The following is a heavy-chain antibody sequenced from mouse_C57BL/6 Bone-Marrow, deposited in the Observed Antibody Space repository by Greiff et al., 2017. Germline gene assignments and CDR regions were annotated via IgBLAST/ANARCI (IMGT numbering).Heavy chain of an antibody. J-gene: IGHJ2*01. V-gene: IGHV1-55*01. Sequence: QVQLQQSGAELVKPGASVKMSCKASGYTFTSYWITWVKQRPGQGLEWIGDIYPGSGSTNYNEKFKSKATLPVDTSSSTAYMQLSSLTSEDSAVYYSARDLVDGSYYFDYWGQGTTLTVSS. CDR3: ARDLVDGSYYFDY. D-gene: IGHD2-3*01. CDR2: IYPGSGST. CDR1: GYTFTSYW.